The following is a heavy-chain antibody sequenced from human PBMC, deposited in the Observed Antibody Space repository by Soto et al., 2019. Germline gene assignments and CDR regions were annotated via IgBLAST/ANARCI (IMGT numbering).Heavy chain of an antibody. V-gene: IGHV4-34*01. D-gene: IGHD2-15*01. CDR1: GGSFSGYY. J-gene: IGHJ4*02. CDR3: ARTPDY. Sequence: SETLSLTCAVHGGSFSGYYWDWIRQPPGKGLEWIGEVNHGGTSNYNPSLKSRVTISVDRSKNQFSLKLSSVTAADTAVYYCARTPDYWGQGTLVTVSS. CDR2: VNHGGTS.